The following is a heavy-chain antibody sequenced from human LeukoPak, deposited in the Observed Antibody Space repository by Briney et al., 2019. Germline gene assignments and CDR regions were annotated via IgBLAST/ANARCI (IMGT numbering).Heavy chain of an antibody. Sequence: PGGSLRLSRAASGFTFSSYAMSWVRQAPGKGLEWVSAISGSGGSTYYADSVKGRFTISRDNSKNTLYVQMNSLRAEDTAVYYCAKVTDSSSAGSDYWGQGTLVTVSS. D-gene: IGHD6-6*01. CDR2: ISGSGGST. CDR1: GFTFSSYA. CDR3: AKVTDSSSAGSDY. V-gene: IGHV3-23*01. J-gene: IGHJ4*02.